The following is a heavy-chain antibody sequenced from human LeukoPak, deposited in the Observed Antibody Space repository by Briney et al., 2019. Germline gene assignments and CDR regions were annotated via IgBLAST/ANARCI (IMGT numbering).Heavy chain of an antibody. Sequence: SQTLSLSCSVPVGSISCRDYSWSWFRQPPVKGLEWLGYFYYSGSTYSNPSLKSRVTISIDTSKNQFLLKLSSVTAADTAVYYCARDRYECSGGICSPYNWFDPGGQGTLVTVSS. D-gene: IGHD2-15*01. CDR2: FYYSGST. V-gene: IGHV4-30-4*01. J-gene: IGHJ5*02. CDR1: VGSISCRDYS. CDR3: ARDRYECSGGICSPYNWFDP.